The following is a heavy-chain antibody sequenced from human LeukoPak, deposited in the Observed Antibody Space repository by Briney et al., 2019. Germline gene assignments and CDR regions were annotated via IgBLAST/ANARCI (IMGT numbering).Heavy chain of an antibody. CDR1: GFTFSSYA. CDR2: ISYDGSNK. CDR3: AKDRLGRYDFWSGYAPASYGMDV. D-gene: IGHD3-3*01. V-gene: IGHV3-30*04. J-gene: IGHJ6*02. Sequence: GGSLRLSCAASGFTFSSYAMHWVRQAPGKGLEWVAVISYDGSNKYYADSVKGRFTISRDNSKNTLYLQMNSLRAEDTAVYYCAKDRLGRYDFWSGYAPASYGMDVWGQGTTVTVSS.